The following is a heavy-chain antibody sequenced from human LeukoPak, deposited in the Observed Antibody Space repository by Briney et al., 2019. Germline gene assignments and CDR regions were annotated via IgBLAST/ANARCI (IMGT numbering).Heavy chain of an antibody. J-gene: IGHJ4*02. V-gene: IGHV3-66*01. CDR1: GFTVSSNY. CDR2: IYSGGST. D-gene: IGHD3-9*01. Sequence: GGSLRLSCAASGFTVSSNYMSWVRQAPGKGLEWVSVIYSGGSTYYADSVKGRFTISRDNSKNTLYLQMNSLRAEDTAVYYCARDVQYYDILTGYSQYFDYWGQGTLVTVSS. CDR3: ARDVQYYDILTGYSQYFDY.